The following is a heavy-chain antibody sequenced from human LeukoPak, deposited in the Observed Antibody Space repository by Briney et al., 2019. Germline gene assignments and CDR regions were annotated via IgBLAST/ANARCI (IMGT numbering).Heavy chain of an antibody. Sequence: SETLSLTCTVSGGSTSSSTYYCGWIRHPPGKGLEWIGSIYYSVTTYYNPSLKSRVTISVDTSKNQFSLKLNSVTAADTAVYYCATPYSGGYHGLDIWGQGTMVTVSS. V-gene: IGHV4-39*01. CDR3: ATPYSGGYHGLDI. CDR2: IYYSVTT. D-gene: IGHD1-26*01. CDR1: GGSTSSSTYY. J-gene: IGHJ3*02.